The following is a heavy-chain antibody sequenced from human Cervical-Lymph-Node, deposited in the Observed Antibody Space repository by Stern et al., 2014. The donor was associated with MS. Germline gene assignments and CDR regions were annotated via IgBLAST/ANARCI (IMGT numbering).Heavy chain of an antibody. CDR3: ARDAWPAASGPLIDY. CDR1: GFTFSSHW. D-gene: IGHD6-13*01. CDR2: IYGDGSST. Sequence: EVQLVESGGGLVQPGGSLRLSCAASGFTFSSHWMHWVRQAPGKGLVWVSRIYGDGSSTKYADSVKGRFTISRDNAKSTLYLQMNSLRAEDSALYYCARDAWPAASGPLIDYWGRGTLVTVSS. J-gene: IGHJ4*02. V-gene: IGHV3-74*03.